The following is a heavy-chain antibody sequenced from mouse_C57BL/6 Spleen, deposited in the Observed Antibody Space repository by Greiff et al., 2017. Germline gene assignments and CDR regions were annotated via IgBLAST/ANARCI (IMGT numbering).Heavy chain of an antibody. D-gene: IGHD4-1*02. J-gene: IGHJ4*01. Sequence: EVKLVESGGGLVQPGGSLSLSCAASGFTFTDYYMSWVRQPPGKALEWLGFIRNKANGYTTEYSASVKGRFTISRYNSQSILYLQMNALRAEDSSTYYCARCEIQLVQAYYAMDYWGQGTSVTVSS. CDR3: ARCEIQLVQAYYAMDY. CDR1: GFTFTDYY. V-gene: IGHV7-3*01. CDR2: IRNKANGYTT.